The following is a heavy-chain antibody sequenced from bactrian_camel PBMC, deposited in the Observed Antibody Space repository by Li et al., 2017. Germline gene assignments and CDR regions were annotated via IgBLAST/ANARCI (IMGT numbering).Heavy chain of an antibody. CDR3: AAGGAMGRTLKTVDAPKGLSPT. CDR1: GPYYDSTWC. Sequence: HVQLVESGGGSAQAGGSLRLSCSVSGPYYDSTWCLGWFRQAPPQNENEVVAYIGGDGTTVYTASVKGRFTISKDNGKNIVYPQMNSLKPEDTAMYYCAAGGAMGRTLKTVDAPKGLSPTGARGPRSPSP. D-gene: IGHD3*01. V-gene: IGHV3S55*01. CDR2: IGGDGTT. J-gene: IGHJ4*01.